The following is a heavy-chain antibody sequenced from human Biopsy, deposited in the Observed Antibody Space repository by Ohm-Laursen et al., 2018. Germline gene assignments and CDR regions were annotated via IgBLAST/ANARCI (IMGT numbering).Heavy chain of an antibody. D-gene: IGHD6-19*01. CDR1: GYSFTSYY. V-gene: IGHV1-46*01. CDR3: ARNTGWYGDLYYFDY. CDR2: INPSGSTT. Sequence: GSSVKVSCKAFGYSFTSYYMHWVRQAPGQGLEWMGTINPSGSTTSYPQIFQGRVTMTRDTSKSTVYMELSSLRSADTAVYFCARNTGWYGDLYYFDYWGQGTLVTVSS. J-gene: IGHJ4*02.